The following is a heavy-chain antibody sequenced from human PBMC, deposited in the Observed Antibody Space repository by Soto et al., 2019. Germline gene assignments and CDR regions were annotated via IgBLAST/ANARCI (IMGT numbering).Heavy chain of an antibody. J-gene: IGHJ4*02. CDR1: GYTFTSYY. D-gene: IGHD2-2*01. CDR2: INPSGGST. CDR3: ALGYCSSTSCQRFFEFDY. Sequence: QVQLVQSGAEVKKPGASVKVSCKASGYTFTSYYMHWVRQAPGQGLEWMGIINPSGGSTSYAQKFQGRVTMTRDTSTSTVYMELSSLRSEDTAVYYCALGYCSSTSCQRFFEFDYWGQGTLVTVSS. V-gene: IGHV1-46*01.